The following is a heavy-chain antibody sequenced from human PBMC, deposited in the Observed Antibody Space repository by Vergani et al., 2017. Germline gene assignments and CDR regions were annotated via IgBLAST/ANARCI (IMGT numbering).Heavy chain of an antibody. CDR3: AKDLGTSSGGGWFDP. CDR1: GFTSAGYA. CDR2: ISWNSNSI. V-gene: IGHV3-9*02. D-gene: IGHD6-6*01. Sequence: EVQLQESGGGLVLPARSLRLSCVASGFTSAGYAMHWVRHAPGKGLEWVSGISWNSNSIGYADSVKGRFTIFRNNTKNSLYLQMNSLRAEDAALYYSAKDLGTSSGGGWFDPWGQGTLVTVSS. J-gene: IGHJ5*02.